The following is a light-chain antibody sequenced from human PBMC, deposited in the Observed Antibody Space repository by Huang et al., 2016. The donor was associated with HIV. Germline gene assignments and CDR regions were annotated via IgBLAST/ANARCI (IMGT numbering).Light chain of an antibody. CDR2: GSS. CDR3: HQYNNWLLS. Sequence: EIVMTQSPATLSASPGQRVTLSCRANRSVSTNLAWYQQRLGQAPRLLIYGSSTRAPGIPARFSGSGSGTDFSLTISSLQSEDFALYYCHQYNNWLLSFGGGTRV. CDR1: RSVSTN. J-gene: IGKJ4*01. V-gene: IGKV3-15*01.